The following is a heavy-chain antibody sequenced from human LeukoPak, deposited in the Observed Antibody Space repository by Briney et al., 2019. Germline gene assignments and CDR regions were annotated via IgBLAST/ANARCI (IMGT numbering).Heavy chain of an antibody. Sequence: ASVKVSCKASGYTFTGYYMHWVRQAPGQGLEWMGWINPNSGGTNYAQKFQGRVTMTRDTSISTAYMELSRLRSDDTAVYYCAREEVGSASYLHWFDRWGQGSLVAVCS. V-gene: IGHV1-2*02. CDR3: AREEVGSASYLHWFDR. D-gene: IGHD3-10*01. J-gene: IGHJ5*02. CDR1: GYTFTGYY. CDR2: INPNSGGT.